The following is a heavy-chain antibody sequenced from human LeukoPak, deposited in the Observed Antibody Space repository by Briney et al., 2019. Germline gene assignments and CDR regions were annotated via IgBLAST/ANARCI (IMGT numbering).Heavy chain of an antibody. D-gene: IGHD2/OR15-2a*01. V-gene: IGHV4-34*01. CDR3: ARGLPTWATGQDYYYYYYMDV. CDR2: INHSGST. J-gene: IGHJ6*03. Sequence: SETLSLTCAVYGGSFSGYYWSWIRQPPGKGLEWIGEINHSGSTNYNPSLKSRVTISVDTSKNQFSPKLSSVTAADTAVYYCARGLPTWATGQDYYYYYYMDVWGKGTTVTVSS. CDR1: GGSFSGYY.